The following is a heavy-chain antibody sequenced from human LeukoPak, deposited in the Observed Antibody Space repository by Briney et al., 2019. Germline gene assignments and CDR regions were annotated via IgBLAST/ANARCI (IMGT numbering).Heavy chain of an antibody. CDR3: AKVRVSSGWYRDAFDI. J-gene: IGHJ3*02. V-gene: IGHV3-23*01. D-gene: IGHD6-19*01. Sequence: GGSLRLSCAASGFTSSSYGMSWVRQARGKGLEWVLGTIGSGESTYYADSVKGRFTISRDNSKNTLYLQMNSLRAEDTAVYYCAKVRVSSGWYRDAFDIWGQGTMVTVSS. CDR1: GFTSSSYG. CDR2: TIGSGEST.